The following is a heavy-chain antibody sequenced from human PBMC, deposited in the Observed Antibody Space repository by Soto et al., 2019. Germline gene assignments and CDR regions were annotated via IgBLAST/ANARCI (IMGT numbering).Heavy chain of an antibody. CDR2: ISSSGSTI. Sequence: PGGSLRLSCAASGFTFSSYEMNWVRQAPGKGLEWVSYISSSGSTIYYADSVKGRFTISRDNAKNSLYLQMNSLRAEDTAVYYCASARIAVAGDAFDIWGQGTMVTV. V-gene: IGHV3-48*03. J-gene: IGHJ3*02. D-gene: IGHD6-19*01. CDR3: ASARIAVAGDAFDI. CDR1: GFTFSSYE.